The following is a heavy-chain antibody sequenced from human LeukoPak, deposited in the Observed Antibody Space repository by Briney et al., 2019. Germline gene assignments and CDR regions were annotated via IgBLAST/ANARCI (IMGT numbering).Heavy chain of an antibody. CDR2: ISSSGSTI. Sequence: GGSLRLSCAASGFTFSSYEMNWVRQAPGKGLEWVSYISSSGSTIYYADSVKGRFTISRDNAKNSLYLQMSSLRAEDTAVYYCARDPSPNSATSYYFDYWGQGTLVTVSS. CDR3: ARDPSPNSATSYYFDY. CDR1: GFTFSSYE. J-gene: IGHJ4*02. V-gene: IGHV3-48*03. D-gene: IGHD2/OR15-2a*01.